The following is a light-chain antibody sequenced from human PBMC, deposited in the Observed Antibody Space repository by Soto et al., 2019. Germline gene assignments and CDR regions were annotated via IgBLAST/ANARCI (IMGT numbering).Light chain of an antibody. CDR2: EDT. J-gene: IGLJ2*01. V-gene: IGLV2-23*02. CDR1: SSDVGSYNL. Sequence: QSALTQPASVSGSPGQSITISCTGTSSDVGSYNLVSWYQQHPDKAPKLMIYEDTKRPSGVSNRFSGSKSGNTASLTLSGLQAGDEADYYCCSYAGSTSLLFGGGTKLTVL. CDR3: CSYAGSTSLL.